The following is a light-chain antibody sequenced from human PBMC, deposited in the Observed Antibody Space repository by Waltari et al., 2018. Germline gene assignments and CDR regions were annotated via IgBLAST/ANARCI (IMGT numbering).Light chain of an antibody. Sequence: VILTQSPATLSLSPGERATLSCRASQSVSSYLAWYQQKPGQAPRLLIHSASSRATSIPDRFSGSGSGTEFTLTISSLEPEDVGVYHCYQHSSGYSFGQGTKVEIK. V-gene: IGKV3-11*01. CDR3: YQHSSGYS. CDR2: SAS. CDR1: QSVSSY. J-gene: IGKJ2*03.